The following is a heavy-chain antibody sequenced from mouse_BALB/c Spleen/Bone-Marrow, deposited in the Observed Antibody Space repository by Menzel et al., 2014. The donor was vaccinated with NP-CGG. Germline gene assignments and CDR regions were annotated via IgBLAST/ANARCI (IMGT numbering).Heavy chain of an antibody. V-gene: IGHV4-2*02. CDR1: GFDFGRYW. CDR2: INPGGSTI. CDR3: ARLGYYGYHDN. D-gene: IGHD1-2*01. Sequence: EVKLMESGGGLVQPGGSLNLACVASGFDFGRYWMSWARQAPGKGLEWIGEINPGGSTINYSPSLKDKFIISRDNAKNTLYLQMSKVRSEDTALYYCARLGYYGYHDNWGQGTTLTVSS. J-gene: IGHJ2*01.